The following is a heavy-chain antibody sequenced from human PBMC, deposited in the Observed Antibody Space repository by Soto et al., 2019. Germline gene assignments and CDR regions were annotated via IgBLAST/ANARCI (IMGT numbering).Heavy chain of an antibody. CDR1: GEPVSSGSYY. CDR3: AAKLGTTNYFAC. V-gene: IGHV4-31*01. D-gene: IGHD5-12*01. Sequence: QVQLQESGPGLVQPSQTLSLTCSVSGEPVSSGSYYWTWVRQHPVKGLEWIGYIYHTGSTYYNPSLQSLLIMSTDTSKPLFSSHLYSVTAADTAVYFCAAKLGTTNYFACWGQGSLVAVAS. J-gene: IGHJ4*02. CDR2: IYHTGST.